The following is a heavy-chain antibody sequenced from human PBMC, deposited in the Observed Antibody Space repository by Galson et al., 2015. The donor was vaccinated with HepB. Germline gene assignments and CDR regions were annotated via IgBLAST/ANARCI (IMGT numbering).Heavy chain of an antibody. CDR1: GYTFTSYA. CDR3: ARDINSPYYYGSGSHLGFDY. CDR2: INAGNGNT. V-gene: IGHV1-3*01. J-gene: IGHJ4*02. Sequence: SVKVSCKASGYTFTSYAMHWVRQAPGQRLGWMGWINAGNGNTKYSQKFQGRVAITRDTSASTAYMELSSLRSEDTAVYYCARDINSPYYYGSGSHLGFDYWGQGTLVTVSS. D-gene: IGHD3-10*01.